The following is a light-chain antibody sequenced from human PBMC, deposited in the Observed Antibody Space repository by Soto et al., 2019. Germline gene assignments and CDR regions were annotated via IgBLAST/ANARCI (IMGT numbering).Light chain of an antibody. J-gene: IGLJ1*01. V-gene: IGLV2-14*01. CDR1: SRDVGGYNY. Sequence: QSALTQPASVSGSPGQSITISCTGTSRDVGGYNYVSWYQQHPGKAPRLMIYEVSYRPSGVSNRFSGSKSGNSASRTISGLQAEDEADSFCSSYTSISTVVCGTGTKLTVL. CDR2: EVS. CDR3: SSYTSISTVV.